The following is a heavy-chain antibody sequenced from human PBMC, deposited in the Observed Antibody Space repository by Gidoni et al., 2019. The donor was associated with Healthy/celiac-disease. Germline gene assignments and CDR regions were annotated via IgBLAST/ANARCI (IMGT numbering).Heavy chain of an antibody. V-gene: IGHV1-18*01. D-gene: IGHD5-12*01. CDR1: GYTFTSYG. J-gene: IGHJ6*02. Sequence: QVQLVQSGAEVKKPGASVKVSCQASGYTFTSYGISWVRQAPGHKPEWMGWISAYNGNTNYAQKHQGRVTMTTDTSTSTAYMELRSLRSDDTAVYYCARFEGRDIVATDSIYYYGMDVWGQGTTVTVSS. CDR2: ISAYNGNT. CDR3: ARFEGRDIVATDSIYYYGMDV.